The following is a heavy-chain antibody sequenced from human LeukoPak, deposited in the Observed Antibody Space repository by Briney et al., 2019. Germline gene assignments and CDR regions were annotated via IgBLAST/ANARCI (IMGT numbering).Heavy chain of an antibody. CDR1: GFTFTSSA. CDR3: AAVAVAGDNYFDY. V-gene: IGHV1-58*02. D-gene: IGHD6-19*01. J-gene: IGHJ4*02. Sequence: SVKVSRKASGFTFTSSAMQWVRQARGQRLEWIGWIVVGSGNTDYAQKFQERVTITRDMSTSTAYMELSSLRSEDTAVYYCAAVAVAGDNYFDYWGQGTLVTVSS. CDR2: IVVGSGNT.